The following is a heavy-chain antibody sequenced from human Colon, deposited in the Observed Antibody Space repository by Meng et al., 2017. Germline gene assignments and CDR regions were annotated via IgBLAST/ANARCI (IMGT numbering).Heavy chain of an antibody. V-gene: IGHV4-61*01. CDR3: ARLIAGWPFYFDY. CDR2: IFHSWTT. D-gene: IGHD6-19*01. Sequence: VPLPASVPRLLRPSHTPSLTVMFSVGPVTLGSPYWRVIRQPPGKVLDWIRYIFHSWTTKYNPSLKSRVSIAVDTTKNQFYLQLTSVTVADPAVFYCARLIAGWPFYFDYWGQGILVTVSS. J-gene: IGHJ4*02. CDR1: VGPVTLGSPY.